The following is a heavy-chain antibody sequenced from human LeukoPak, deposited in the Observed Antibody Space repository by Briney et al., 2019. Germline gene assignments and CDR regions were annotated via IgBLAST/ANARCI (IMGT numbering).Heavy chain of an antibody. CDR1: GGSISSYY. CDR3: ARSQYYDFWSGYQNWFDP. D-gene: IGHD3-3*01. J-gene: IGHJ5*02. Sequence: PWETLSLTCTVSGGSISSYYWSWIRQPPGKGLEWIGYIYYSGSTNYNPSLKSRVTISVDTSKNQFSLKLSSVTAADTAVYYCARSQYYDFWSGYQNWFDPWGQGTLVTVSS. V-gene: IGHV4-59*01. CDR2: IYYSGST.